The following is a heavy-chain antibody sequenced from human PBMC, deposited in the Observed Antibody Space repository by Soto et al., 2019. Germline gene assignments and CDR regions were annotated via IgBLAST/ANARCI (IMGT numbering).Heavy chain of an antibody. CDR2: ISSSSSYI. Sequence: SGGSLRLSCAASGFTFSSYSMNWVRQAPGKGLEWVSSISSSSSYIYYADSVKGRFTISRDNAKNSLYLQMNSLRAEDTAVYYCARYPRSGYDPHYWGQGTLVTVSS. CDR3: ARYPRSGYDPHY. V-gene: IGHV3-21*01. D-gene: IGHD5-12*01. J-gene: IGHJ4*02. CDR1: GFTFSSYS.